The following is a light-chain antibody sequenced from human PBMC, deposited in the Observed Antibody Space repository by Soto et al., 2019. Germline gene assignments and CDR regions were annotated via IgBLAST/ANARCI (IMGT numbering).Light chain of an antibody. V-gene: IGLV1-44*01. CDR1: SSNIGTNA. CDR2: NNN. Sequence: QSVLTQPPSASGTPGQRVTISCSGSSSNIGTNAVNWYQQLPGTAPKLLIYNNNQRPSGVPDRFSGTKSGTSASLAISGLQSVDEANYYCAPCDDSLDVPVFGAGTKVTVL. J-gene: IGLJ2*01. CDR3: APCDDSLDVPV.